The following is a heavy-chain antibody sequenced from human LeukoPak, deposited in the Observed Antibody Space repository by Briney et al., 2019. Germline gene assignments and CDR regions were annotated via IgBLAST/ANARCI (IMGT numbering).Heavy chain of an antibody. Sequence: SRTLSLTCTVSGDSTSSGDYFWSWIRQPPGGGLEWVGYIYYSGTTYYNPSLKSRVTISVDTSKNQFSLNLTSVTAQDTAVYYCAREPMAGHLDYWGQGNLVTVSS. CDR1: GDSTSSGDYF. V-gene: IGHV4-30-4*01. D-gene: IGHD6-19*01. J-gene: IGHJ4*02. CDR3: AREPMAGHLDY. CDR2: IYYSGTT.